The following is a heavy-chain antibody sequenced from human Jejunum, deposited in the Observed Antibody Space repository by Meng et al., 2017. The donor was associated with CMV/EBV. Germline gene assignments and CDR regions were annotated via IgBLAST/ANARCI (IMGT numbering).Heavy chain of an antibody. J-gene: IGHJ4*02. V-gene: IGHV3-21*01. CDR2: ISGSSGSI. CDR3: ARDYSEGTSPYYFDY. CDR1: FSFTTCN. Sequence: FSFTTCNIGWVRQAPGMELEWVSSISGSSGSIYYGDSVKGRFTISRDYAKKSVYLQMNSLRAEDTAVYFCARDYSEGTSPYYFDYWGQGMLVTVSS. D-gene: IGHD1-14*01.